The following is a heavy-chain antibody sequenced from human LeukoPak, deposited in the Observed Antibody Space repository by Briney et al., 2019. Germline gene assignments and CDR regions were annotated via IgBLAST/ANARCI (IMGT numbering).Heavy chain of an antibody. Sequence: SETLSLTCTVSGGSIGRYYWSWVRQPPGKGLEWIGHIYYSGSTNYNPSLRGRVTISVDTSKNQFSLKLSSVTAADTAVCCCVRDSLQLDVWWDDTFDSWGQGTMVTVSS. J-gene: IGHJ3*02. CDR1: GGSIGRYY. V-gene: IGHV4-59*01. D-gene: IGHD1-1*01. CDR3: VRDSLQLDVWWDDTFDS. CDR2: IYYSGST.